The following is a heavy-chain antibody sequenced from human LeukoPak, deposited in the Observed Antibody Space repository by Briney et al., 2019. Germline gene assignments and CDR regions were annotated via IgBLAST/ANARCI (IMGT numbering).Heavy chain of an antibody. Sequence: ASVKVSCKASGYTFTSYGISWVRQAPGQGLEWMGWVSTNNGYTKYAQKFQGRVTMTTDTSTGTAYMELGSLRSDDTAVYYCARGLGIISCCESLNWFDPWGQGTLVSVSS. V-gene: IGHV1-18*01. CDR2: VSTNNGYT. CDR1: GYTFTSYG. J-gene: IGHJ5*02. CDR3: ARGLGIISCCESLNWFDP. D-gene: IGHD3-16*01.